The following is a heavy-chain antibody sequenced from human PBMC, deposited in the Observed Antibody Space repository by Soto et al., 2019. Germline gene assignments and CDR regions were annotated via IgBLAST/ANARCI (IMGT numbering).Heavy chain of an antibody. CDR3: AARPSYCGGDCYPFYY. V-gene: IGHV1-46*01. D-gene: IGHD2-21*02. Sequence: QVQLVQSGAEVKKPGASVKVSCKASGYTFTSFYIHWVRQAPGQGLEWMGILNPSDGNTTYAQKFQDSVTMTRDTTTSTAYMDLGSLGSEDTAVYYCAARPSYCGGDCYPFYYWGQGTLVTVSS. CDR1: GYTFTSFY. J-gene: IGHJ4*02. CDR2: LNPSDGNT.